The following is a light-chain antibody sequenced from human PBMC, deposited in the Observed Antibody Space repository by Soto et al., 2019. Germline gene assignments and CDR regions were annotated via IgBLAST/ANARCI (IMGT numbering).Light chain of an antibody. J-gene: IGLJ1*01. CDR1: SSDVGGYKF. V-gene: IGLV2-14*01. Sequence: QSALTQPASVSGSPGQSITTSCTGTSSDVGGYKFVSWYQHRPGKAPKLMIYEVSNRPSGVSSRFSGSKSGNTASLTISGLQTADEADYYCSSYSTSSPYVFGTGTKV. CDR2: EVS. CDR3: SSYSTSSPYV.